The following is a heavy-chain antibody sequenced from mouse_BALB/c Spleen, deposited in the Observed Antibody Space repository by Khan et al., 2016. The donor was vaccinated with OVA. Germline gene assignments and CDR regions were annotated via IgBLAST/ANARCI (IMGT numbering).Heavy chain of an antibody. D-gene: IGHD1-1*01. CDR2: INPSTGYT. Sequence: QVQLQQSGAELAKPGASVKMSCRASGYTFTNYWMHWVKQRPGQGLEWIGYINPSTGYTEYNQKFKDKATLTADKSSSTAYMQLSSLTSEDSAVYYCVNHGSSSAWFSYWGQGNLVTVSA. J-gene: IGHJ3*01. V-gene: IGHV1-7*01. CDR3: VNHGSSSAWFSY. CDR1: GYTFTNYW.